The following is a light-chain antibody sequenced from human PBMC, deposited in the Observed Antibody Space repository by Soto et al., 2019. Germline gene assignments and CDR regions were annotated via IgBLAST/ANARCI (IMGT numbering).Light chain of an antibody. V-gene: IGKV3-20*01. CDR2: GAS. J-gene: IGKJ1*01. CDR1: QSVSSSY. CDR3: QQYVNSPWT. Sequence: EIVLTQSACTLSLSAGERATLSWRASQSVSSSYLAWYQQKPGQAPRLLIYGASSRATGIPDRFSGSGSGTDFNLTISRLETEDFAVYYCQQYVNSPWTFGQGTKVDIK.